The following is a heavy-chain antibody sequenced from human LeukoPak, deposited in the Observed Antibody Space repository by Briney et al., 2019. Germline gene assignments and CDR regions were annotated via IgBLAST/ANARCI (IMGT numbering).Heavy chain of an antibody. CDR3: ARDLVGATSFDY. CDR2: IIPIFGTA. CDR1: GGTFSSYA. Sequence: ASVKVSCKAPGGTFSSYAISWVRQAPGQGLEWMGGIIPIFGTANYAQKFQGRVTITADESTSTAYMELSSLRSEDTAVYYCARDLVGATSFDYWGQGTLVTVSS. D-gene: IGHD1-26*01. V-gene: IGHV1-69*13. J-gene: IGHJ4*02.